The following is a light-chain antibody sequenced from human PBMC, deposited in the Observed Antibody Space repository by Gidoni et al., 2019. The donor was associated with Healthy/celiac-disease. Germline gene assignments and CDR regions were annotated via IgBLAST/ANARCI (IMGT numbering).Light chain of an antibody. J-gene: IGLJ2*01. CDR3: QSYDSSLSGDVV. CDR2: GNS. Sequence: QSVLTQPPSVSGAPGQRLTISCTGSSPNIGAGYDVHWYQQLPGTAPKPLIYGNSNRPSGVPDRFSGSKSGTSASLAITGLQAEDEADYYCQSYDSSLSGDVVFGGGTKLTVL. V-gene: IGLV1-40*01. CDR1: SPNIGAGYD.